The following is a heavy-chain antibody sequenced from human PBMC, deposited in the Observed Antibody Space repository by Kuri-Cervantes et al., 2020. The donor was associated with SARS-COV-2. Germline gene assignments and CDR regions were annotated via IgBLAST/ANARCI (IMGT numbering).Heavy chain of an antibody. CDR2: IGTADDT. Sequence: GGSLRLSCAASGFTFSSYDMHWVRQATGKGLEWVSAIGTADDTYYPGSVKGRFTISRDNSKNTLYLQMSSLRAEDTAVYYCVIWALVDYWGQGTLVTVSS. CDR1: GFTFSSYD. J-gene: IGHJ4*02. CDR3: VIWALVDY. V-gene: IGHV3-13*01. D-gene: IGHD3-16*01.